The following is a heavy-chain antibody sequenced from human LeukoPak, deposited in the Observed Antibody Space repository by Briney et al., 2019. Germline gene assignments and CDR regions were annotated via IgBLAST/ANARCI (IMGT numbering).Heavy chain of an antibody. Sequence: ASVKVSCKASGGTFSSYAISWVRQAPGQGLEWMGGIIPIFGTANYAQKFQGRVTITADESTSTAYMELSSLRSEDTAVYYCARGRRDYYDSSGYFPLVYYFDYWGQGTLVTVSS. CDR2: IIPIFGTA. D-gene: IGHD3-22*01. J-gene: IGHJ4*02. CDR1: GGTFSSYA. V-gene: IGHV1-69*01. CDR3: ARGRRDYYDSSGYFPLVYYFDY.